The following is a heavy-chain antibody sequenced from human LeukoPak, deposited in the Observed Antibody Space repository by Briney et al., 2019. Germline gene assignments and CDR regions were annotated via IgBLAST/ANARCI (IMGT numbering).Heavy chain of an antibody. J-gene: IGHJ4*02. D-gene: IGHD4-17*01. V-gene: IGHV3-30*02. CDR2: IRYDGSNK. CDR1: GFTFSSYG. CDR3: AKAPDDYGDYSDY. Sequence: PGGSLRLSCAASGFTFSSYGMHWVRQAPGKGLEWVAFIRYDGSNKYYADSVKGRFTISRDNSKNTLYLQMNSLRAEDTAVYYCAKAPDDYGDYSDYWGQGTLVTVSS.